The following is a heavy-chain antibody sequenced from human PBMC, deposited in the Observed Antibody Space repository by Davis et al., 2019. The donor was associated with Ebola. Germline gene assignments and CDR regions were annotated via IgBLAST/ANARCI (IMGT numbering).Heavy chain of an antibody. V-gene: IGHV3-21*01. CDR1: RFTFSSYG. J-gene: IGHJ4*02. Sequence: GESLKISCAASRFTFSSYGMNWVRQAPGKGLEWVSSISSSGSYIYYADSVKGRFTISRDNAKNSLYLQMNSLRAEDTAVYYCARDPPGGGAYFDYWGQGTLVTVSS. CDR2: ISSSGSYI. D-gene: IGHD3-10*01. CDR3: ARDPPGGGAYFDY.